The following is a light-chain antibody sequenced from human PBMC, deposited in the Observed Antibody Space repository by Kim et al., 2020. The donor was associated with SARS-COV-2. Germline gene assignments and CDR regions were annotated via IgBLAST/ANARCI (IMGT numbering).Light chain of an antibody. Sequence: VSPGATTTLSCRASHIVSTNLAWYQQKPGQAPRLLIYGASTGATDIPTRFSGGGSGTEFTLTISSLQSEDFALYYCQQYNDWPWTFGQGTKVDIK. CDR1: HIVSTN. J-gene: IGKJ1*01. CDR3: QQYNDWPWT. V-gene: IGKV3-15*01. CDR2: GAS.